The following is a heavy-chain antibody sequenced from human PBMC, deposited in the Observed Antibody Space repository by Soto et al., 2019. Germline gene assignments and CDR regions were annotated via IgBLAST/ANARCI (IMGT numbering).Heavy chain of an antibody. CDR1: GGSITSSEYY. J-gene: IGHJ5*02. V-gene: IGHV4-39*01. CDR2: IYYSGSS. D-gene: IGHD1-26*01. Sequence: SETLSLTCTVSGGSITSSEYYWAWIRQPPGKGLQFVGTIYYSGSSYSNPSLKSRLSMSVDTSKNQFSLTMKSVTAADTGVYYCARHTLKWSDAGSWGQGVLVTVSS. CDR3: ARHTLKWSDAGS.